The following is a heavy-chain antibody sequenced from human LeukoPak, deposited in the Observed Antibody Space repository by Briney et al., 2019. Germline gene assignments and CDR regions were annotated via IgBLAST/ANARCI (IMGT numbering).Heavy chain of an antibody. CDR1: GYTFTGYY. V-gene: IGHV1-2*02. CDR3: ATSVGSGSSHNFDAFDI. Sequence: ASVKVSCTASGYTFTGYYIHWGRQAPGPGLGWRGWMYPNSGGTNYAQKFQGRVTITRDTSISTAYMELSRLRSDDTAVYYCATSVGSGSSHNFDAFDIWGQGTMVIVSS. D-gene: IGHD1-26*01. J-gene: IGHJ3*02. CDR2: MYPNSGGT.